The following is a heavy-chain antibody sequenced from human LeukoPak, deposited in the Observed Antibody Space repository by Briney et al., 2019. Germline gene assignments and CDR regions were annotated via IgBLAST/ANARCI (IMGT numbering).Heavy chain of an antibody. Sequence: GGSLRLSCAASGFTFSSYAMSWVRQAPGKGLEWVSAISGSGGSTYYADSVKGRFTISRDNSKNTLYLQMNSLRAEDTAVYYCASCVEMATIVCLPGVWGKGTTVTVSS. D-gene: IGHD5-24*01. CDR2: ISGSGGST. CDR1: GFTFSSYA. V-gene: IGHV3-23*01. CDR3: ASCVEMATIVCLPGV. J-gene: IGHJ6*04.